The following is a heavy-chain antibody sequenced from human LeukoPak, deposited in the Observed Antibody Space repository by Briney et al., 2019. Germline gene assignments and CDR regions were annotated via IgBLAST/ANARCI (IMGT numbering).Heavy chain of an antibody. Sequence: GGSLRLSCAASGFTFSDYYMSWIRQAPGKALEWVSYVSSGSSTIYYADSVKGRFTVSRDNGKRSLYLHMNSLRAEDTAMYYCAKSVFDSSGVPYMDVWGKGTTVTISS. CDR3: AKSVFDSSGVPYMDV. CDR1: GFTFSDYY. J-gene: IGHJ6*03. D-gene: IGHD3-22*01. CDR2: VSSGSSTI. V-gene: IGHV3-11*04.